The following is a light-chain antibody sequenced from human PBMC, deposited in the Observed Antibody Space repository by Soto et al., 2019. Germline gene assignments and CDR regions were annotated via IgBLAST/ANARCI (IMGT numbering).Light chain of an antibody. Sequence: IELTQSPPFLSASVGDRVTITCRADEGITTYLAWYQQQPGKAPKVLIYGASTLQNGVPPRFSGSGSGTEFTLTISSLQPEDFATYLCQQVKSFPLTFGGGTKVEVK. V-gene: IGKV1-9*01. CDR2: GAS. CDR1: EGITTY. CDR3: QQVKSFPLT. J-gene: IGKJ4*01.